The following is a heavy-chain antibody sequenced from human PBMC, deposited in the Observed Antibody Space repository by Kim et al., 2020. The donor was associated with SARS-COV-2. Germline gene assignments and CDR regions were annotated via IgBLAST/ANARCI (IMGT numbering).Heavy chain of an antibody. CDR1: GFTFSNFY. D-gene: IGHD6-25*01. Sequence: GGSLRLSCAVSGFTFSNFYMSWIRQAPGKGLEWISYISSGGNTIYYADSVKRRFTISRDNANNSLYLQMNRLRVDDTAFYYCVRVAAAGPYFDDWGQGHLVTVSS. CDR2: ISSGGNTI. CDR3: VRVAAAGPYFDD. V-gene: IGHV3-11*01. J-gene: IGHJ4*02.